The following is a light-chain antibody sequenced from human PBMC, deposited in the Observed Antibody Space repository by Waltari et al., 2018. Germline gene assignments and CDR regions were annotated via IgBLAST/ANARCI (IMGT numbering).Light chain of an antibody. CDR3: SSYTSSSTPP. Sequence: QSALTQPASVSGSPGQSITISCTGTSRDVGGYNYVSWYQQHPGKAPKLMIYDVSNRPSGVSNRFSGSKSGNTASLTISGLQAEDEADYYCSSYTSSSTPPFGTGTKVTVL. V-gene: IGLV2-14*03. J-gene: IGLJ1*01. CDR2: DVS. CDR1: SRDVGGYNY.